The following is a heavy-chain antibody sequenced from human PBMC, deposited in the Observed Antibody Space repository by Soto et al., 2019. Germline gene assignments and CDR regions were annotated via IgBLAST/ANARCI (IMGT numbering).Heavy chain of an antibody. CDR3: ARTPYLIAYCGGDCWNDAFDI. CDR1: GFSLSTSGMR. Sequence: ESGPTLVNPTQTLTLTCTFSGFSLSTSGMRVSWIRQPPGKALELLARIDWDDDKFYSTSLETRLTISKDTSKNQVVLTMTNMDPVDTATYYCARTPYLIAYCGGDCWNDAFDIWGQGTMVTVSS. CDR2: IDWDDDK. V-gene: IGHV2-70*04. J-gene: IGHJ3*02. D-gene: IGHD2-21*02.